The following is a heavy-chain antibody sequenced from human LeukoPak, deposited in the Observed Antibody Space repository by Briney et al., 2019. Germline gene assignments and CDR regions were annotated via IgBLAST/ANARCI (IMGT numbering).Heavy chain of an antibody. Sequence: SETLSLTCTVSGGSISSYYWSWIRQPPGKGLEWIGYIYYSGSTNYNPSLKSRVTISVDTSKNQFSLKLSSVTAADTAVYYCARDDQQLVLGYWGQGTLVTVPS. D-gene: IGHD6-13*01. V-gene: IGHV4-59*01. J-gene: IGHJ4*02. CDR1: GGSISSYY. CDR2: IYYSGST. CDR3: ARDDQQLVLGY.